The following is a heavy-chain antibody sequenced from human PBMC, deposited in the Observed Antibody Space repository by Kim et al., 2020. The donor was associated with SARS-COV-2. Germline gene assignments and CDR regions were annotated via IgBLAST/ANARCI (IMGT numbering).Heavy chain of an antibody. V-gene: IGHV4-59*02. CDR2: MYYSGRT. J-gene: IGHJ4*02. CDR3: ARDPGDDTYYFDH. D-gene: IGHD2-21*02. Sequence: SETLSLTCTVSGGSVSSNYWSWIRQSPGKGLEWIGYMYYSGRTNYNPSFTSRVTMSLDTSKNQFSLKLSSVTAADTAVYYCARDPGDDTYYFDHWGQGTLVTVSP. CDR1: GGSVSSNY.